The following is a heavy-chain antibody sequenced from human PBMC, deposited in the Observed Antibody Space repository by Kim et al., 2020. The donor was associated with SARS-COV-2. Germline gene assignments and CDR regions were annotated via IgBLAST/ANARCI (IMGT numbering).Heavy chain of an antibody. CDR3: ACLDKSGYGAFDI. V-gene: IGHV3-48*03. D-gene: IGHD3-22*01. J-gene: IGHJ4*02. Sequence: YADAVKGRFTISRDNAKTSLYLQMSSLRAEDTAVYYCACLDKSGYGAFDIWGQGTLVTVSS.